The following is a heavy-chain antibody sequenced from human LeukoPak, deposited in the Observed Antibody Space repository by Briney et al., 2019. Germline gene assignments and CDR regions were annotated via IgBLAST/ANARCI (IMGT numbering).Heavy chain of an antibody. CDR2: INPNSGGT. V-gene: IGHV1-2*02. Sequence: ASVKVSCKASGYTFTGYYMHWVRQAPGQGLEWMGWINPNSGGTNYAQKFQGRVTMTRDTSISTAYMELSRLRSDDTAVYYCARGGGYYGSGSYLAIPYYFDYWGQGTLVTVSS. CDR1: GYTFTGYY. D-gene: IGHD3-10*01. CDR3: ARGGGYYGSGSYLAIPYYFDY. J-gene: IGHJ4*02.